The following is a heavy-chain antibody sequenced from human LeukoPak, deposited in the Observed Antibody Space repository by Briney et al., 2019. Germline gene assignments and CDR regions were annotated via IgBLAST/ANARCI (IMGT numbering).Heavy chain of an antibody. CDR1: GFTFSDYY. J-gene: IGHJ6*03. CDR2: ISSSGSTI. CDR3: ARDIMTTEYYYHYYYMDV. V-gene: IGHV3-11*04. D-gene: IGHD4-17*01. Sequence: GGSLRLSCAASGFTFSDYYMSWIRQAPGKGLEWVSYISSSGSTIYYADSVKGRFTISRDNAKNSLYLQMNSLRAEDTAVYYCARDIMTTEYYYHYYYMDVWGKGTTVTVSS.